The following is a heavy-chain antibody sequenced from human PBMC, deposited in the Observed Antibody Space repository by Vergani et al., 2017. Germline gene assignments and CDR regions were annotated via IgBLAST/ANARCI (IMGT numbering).Heavy chain of an antibody. CDR2: IYYSGST. J-gene: IGHJ6*03. CDR1: GGSISSYY. D-gene: IGHD3-9*01. CDR3: ARSAAIIGYYYYYYMDV. V-gene: IGHV4-59*01. Sequence: QVQLQESGPGLVKPSETLSLTCTVSGGSISSYYWSWIRQPPGKGLEWIGYIYYSGSTNYNPSLKSRVTISVDTCKNQFSLKLSSVTAADTAVYYCARSAAIIGYYYYYYMDVWGKGTTVTVSS.